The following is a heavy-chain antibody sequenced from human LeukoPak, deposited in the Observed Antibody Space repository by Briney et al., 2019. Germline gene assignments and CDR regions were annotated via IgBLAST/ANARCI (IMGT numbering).Heavy chain of an antibody. D-gene: IGHD6-6*01. V-gene: IGHV3-21*01. CDR2: ISSSSSYI. Sequence: PGGSLRLSCAASGFTFSSYSMNWVRQAPGKGLEWVSSISSSSSYIYYADSVKGRFTISRDNAKNSLYLQMNSLRAEDTAVHSCARGLEYSSSSIDYWGQGTLVTVSS. CDR3: ARGLEYSSSSIDY. CDR1: GFTFSSYS. J-gene: IGHJ4*02.